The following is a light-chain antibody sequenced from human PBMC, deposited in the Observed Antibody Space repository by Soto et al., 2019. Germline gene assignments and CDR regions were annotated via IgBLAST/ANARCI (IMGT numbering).Light chain of an antibody. J-gene: IGLJ1*01. CDR3: AAWDDRLNGYV. CDR2: SEN. CDR1: NSNIGRNP. V-gene: IGLV1-44*01. Sequence: QSALTQPPSASGTPGQRVAISCSGSNSNIGRNPVNWYKQLPGTAPKLLIYSENQRPSGVPDRFSGSKSGTSASLAISGLQSEDEADYYCAAWDDRLNGYVFGTGTKVTVL.